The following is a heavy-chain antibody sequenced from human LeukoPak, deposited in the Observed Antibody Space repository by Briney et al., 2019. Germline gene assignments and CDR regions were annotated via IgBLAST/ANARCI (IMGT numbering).Heavy chain of an antibody. CDR1: GYTFTSYG. CDR2: INPYSGAT. J-gene: IGHJ4*02. Sequence: ASVKVSCKASGYTFTSYGISWVRQAPGQGLEWMAWINPYSGATDSAQTFQGRVTVARDTSTTTAYMELNRLTSDDTAVYYCARANGGGAYYPFDHWGQGTLVTVSS. D-gene: IGHD2-21*02. CDR3: ARANGGGAYYPFDH. V-gene: IGHV1-18*01.